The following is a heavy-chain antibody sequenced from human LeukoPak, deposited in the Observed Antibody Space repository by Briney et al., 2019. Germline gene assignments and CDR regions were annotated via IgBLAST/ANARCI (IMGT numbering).Heavy chain of an antibody. CDR1: GYTFTGYY. CDR2: INPNSGGT. CDR3: ARGSLTLVVPGDAFDI. D-gene: IGHD6-13*01. Sequence: ASVKVSCKASGYTFTGYYMHWVRQAPGQGLEWMGWINPNSGGTNYAQKFQGRVTMTRDTSISAAYIELSRLISDHTGGYYCARGSLTLVVPGDAFDIWGQGTMVTVSS. V-gene: IGHV1-2*02. J-gene: IGHJ3*02.